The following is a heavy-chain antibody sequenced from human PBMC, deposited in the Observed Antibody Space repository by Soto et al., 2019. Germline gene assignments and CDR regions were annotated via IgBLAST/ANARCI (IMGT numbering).Heavy chain of an antibody. J-gene: IGHJ4*02. D-gene: IGHD3-22*01. CDR3: TRDPYDSSGYYDY. V-gene: IGHV3-49*04. CDR2: IRGKTYGGTT. Sequence: PGGSLRLSCSASGFTFAYYAVSWVRQAPGKGLEWVGFIRGKTYGGTTEYAASVKGRFIISRDDSKSIAYLQMNSLKTEDTAVYYCTRDPYDSSGYYDYWGQGTLVTVSS. CDR1: GFTFAYYA.